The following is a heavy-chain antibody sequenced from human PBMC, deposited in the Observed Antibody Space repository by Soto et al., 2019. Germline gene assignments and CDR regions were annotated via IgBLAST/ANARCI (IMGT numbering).Heavy chain of an antibody. CDR3: ARQGYYYDSSGYFDY. CDR2: INAGNGNT. J-gene: IGHJ4*02. CDR1: GYTFTSYA. D-gene: IGHD3-22*01. V-gene: IGHV1-3*01. Sequence: ASVKVSCKASGYTFTSYAMHWVLQAPGQRLEWMGWINAGNGNTKYSQKFQGRVTITRDTSASTAYMELSSLRSEDTAVYYCARQGYYYDSSGYFDYWGQGTLVTVS.